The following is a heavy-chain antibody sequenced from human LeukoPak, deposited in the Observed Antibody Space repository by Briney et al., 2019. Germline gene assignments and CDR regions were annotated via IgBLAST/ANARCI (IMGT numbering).Heavy chain of an antibody. CDR3: ARIAAAGTEWFDP. V-gene: IGHV4-59*01. Sequence: SETLSLTCTVSGGSISSYYWSWIRQPPGKGLEWIGYIYYSGSTNYNPSLKSRVTISVDTSKNQFSLKLSSVTAADTAVYYCARIAAAGTEWFDPWGQGTLVTVS. D-gene: IGHD6-13*01. J-gene: IGHJ5*02. CDR2: IYYSGST. CDR1: GGSISSYY.